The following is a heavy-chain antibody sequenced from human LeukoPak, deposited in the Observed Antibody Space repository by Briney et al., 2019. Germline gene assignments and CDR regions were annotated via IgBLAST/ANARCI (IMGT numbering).Heavy chain of an antibody. V-gene: IGHV5-51*01. CDR2: IYPGDSDT. CDR3: ARRYYYDSSGYYSYPNYFDY. CDR1: GCSFTSYW. D-gene: IGHD3-22*01. J-gene: IGHJ4*02. Sequence: GESLKISCKGSGCSFTSYWIGWVRQMPGKGLEWMGIIYPGDSDTRYSPSFQGQVTISADKSISTAYLQWSSLKASDTAMYYCARRYYYDSSGYYSYPNYFDYWGQGTLVTVSS.